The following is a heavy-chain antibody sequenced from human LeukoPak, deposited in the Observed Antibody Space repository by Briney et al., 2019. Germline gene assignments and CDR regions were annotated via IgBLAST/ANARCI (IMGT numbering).Heavy chain of an antibody. D-gene: IGHD3-3*01. CDR3: ARDSYHTS. CDR1: GFAINTRY. J-gene: IGHJ4*02. CDR2: IYNDGRT. V-gene: IGHV3-66*01. Sequence: PGGSLRLSCTASGFAINTRYMNWVRQAPGKGLEWVSIIYNDGRTFYPDSVKDRFTISRDDSKNTIYLQMNSLRGEDTGLYYCARDSYHTSWGRGTQVTVS.